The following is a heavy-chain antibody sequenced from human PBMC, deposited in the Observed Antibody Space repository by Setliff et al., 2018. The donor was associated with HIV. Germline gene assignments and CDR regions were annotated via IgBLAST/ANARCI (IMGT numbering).Heavy chain of an antibody. J-gene: IGHJ4*02. CDR3: ARLGRAIDDGGSSLRLDF. V-gene: IGHV4-4*09. D-gene: IGHD2-21*01. CDR2: ISSSGTT. CDR1: DDSFSNYD. Sequence: SETLSLTCVVSDDSFSNYDWTWIRQSPGKALEWIGYISSSGTTNYNPSLRSRVTSSMETSNTRFSLWLRSATAADTATYFCARLGRAIDDGGSSLRLDFWGQGMLVTVSS.